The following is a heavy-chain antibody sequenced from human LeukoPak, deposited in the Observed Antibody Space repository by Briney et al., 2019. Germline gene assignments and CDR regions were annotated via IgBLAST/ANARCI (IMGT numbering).Heavy chain of an antibody. J-gene: IGHJ4*02. V-gene: IGHV1-69*05. CDR1: GGTFSSYA. D-gene: IGHD3-22*01. CDR2: IIPIFSTA. CDR3: AAHYYDSSGYFDY. Sequence: LAASVKVSCKASGGTFSSYAISWVRQAPGQGLEWMGGIIPIFSTANYAQKFQGRVTITTDESTSTAYMELSSLRSEDTAVYYCAAHYYDSSGYFDYWGQGTLVTVSS.